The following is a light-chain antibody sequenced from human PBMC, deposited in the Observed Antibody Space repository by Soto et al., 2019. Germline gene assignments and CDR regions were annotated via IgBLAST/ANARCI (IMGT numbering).Light chain of an antibody. Sequence: EVVLTQSPVTLSLSPGERATLSCRASQSVSSPYLAWNQQKPGQPPRLLIYGASSRATDIPDRFIGSGSGTEFTLTIASLAPEDFAMYYCQQYGSSPFTFGPGTKVYI. V-gene: IGKV3-20*01. J-gene: IGKJ3*01. CDR2: GAS. CDR1: QSVSSPY. CDR3: QQYGSSPFT.